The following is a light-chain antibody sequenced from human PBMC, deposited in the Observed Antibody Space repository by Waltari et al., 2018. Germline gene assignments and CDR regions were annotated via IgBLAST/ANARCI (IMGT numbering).Light chain of an antibody. CDR3: QQYYNSPLT. Sequence: DIVMTQSPDSLAVSLGERATINCKSSQSVLYSSNNKNYLAWYQQKPGQPPKVAIYWASTRESGVPDRFTGSGSGTDFTLTISSLQAEDVAVYYCQQYYNSPLTFGGGTKVEIK. CDR1: QSVLYSSNNKNY. V-gene: IGKV4-1*01. J-gene: IGKJ4*01. CDR2: WAS.